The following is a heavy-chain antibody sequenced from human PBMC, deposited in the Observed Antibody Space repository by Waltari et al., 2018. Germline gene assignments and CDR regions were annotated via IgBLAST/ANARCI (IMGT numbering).Heavy chain of an antibody. J-gene: IGHJ4*02. D-gene: IGHD6-19*01. CDR1: GGSISSSGYY. CDR2: IYYRGST. CDR3: ASSYSSGWYSTFDY. V-gene: IGHV4-39*01. Sequence: QLQLQESGPGLAKPSETLSLSCTVSGGSISSSGYYWGWIRQPPGKGLEWIGSIYYRGSTYYNPSLKGRVTISVDTSKNQFSLKLSSVTAADTAVYYCASSYSSGWYSTFDYWGQGTLVTVSS.